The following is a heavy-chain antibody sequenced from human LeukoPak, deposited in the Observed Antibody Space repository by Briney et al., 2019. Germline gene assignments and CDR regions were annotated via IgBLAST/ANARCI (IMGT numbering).Heavy chain of an antibody. CDR3: VRQRQLVSGLGD. D-gene: IGHD3-16*01. V-gene: IGHV5-51*01. CDR1: GYSINNYW. Sequence: GESLKISCKGSGYSINNYWIGWVRQMPGKGLEWVGIVYPGDSDTRYSPSFQGQVTISADKSISTAYLQWSSLKASDTAMYYCVRQRQLVSGLGDWGQGTLVTVSS. J-gene: IGHJ4*02. CDR2: VYPGDSDT.